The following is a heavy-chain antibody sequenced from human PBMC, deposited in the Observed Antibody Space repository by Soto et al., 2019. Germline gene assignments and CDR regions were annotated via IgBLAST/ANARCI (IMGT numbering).Heavy chain of an antibody. CDR1: GYTFTGDY. J-gene: IGHJ4*02. Sequence: ASVKVSCKASGYTFTGDYMHWVRQAPGQGLERMGWINPNSGGTNYAQKFQGWVTMTRDTSISTAYMELRSLRSDDTAVYYCAREDYPNFDYWGQGTLVTVSS. V-gene: IGHV1-2*04. CDR2: INPNSGGT. CDR3: AREDYPNFDY. D-gene: IGHD3-16*01.